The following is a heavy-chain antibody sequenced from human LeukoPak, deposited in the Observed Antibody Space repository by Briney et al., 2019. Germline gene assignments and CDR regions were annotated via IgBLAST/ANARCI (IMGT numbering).Heavy chain of an antibody. V-gene: IGHV3-30*04. CDR3: ARDLGGYDSAGFDY. CDR2: ISYDGSNK. Sequence: PGRSLRLSCAASGFTFSSYAMHWVRQAPGKGLEWVAVISYDGSNKYYADSVKGRFTISRDNSKNTLYLQMNSLRAEDTAVYYCARDLGGYDSAGFDYWGQGTLATVSS. CDR1: GFTFSSYA. J-gene: IGHJ4*02. D-gene: IGHD5-12*01.